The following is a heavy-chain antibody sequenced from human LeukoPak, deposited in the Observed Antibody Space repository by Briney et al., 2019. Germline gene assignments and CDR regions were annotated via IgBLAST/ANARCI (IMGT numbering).Heavy chain of an antibody. CDR1: GFTFSSNA. J-gene: IGHJ4*02. Sequence: GGSLRLSCAASGFTFSSNAMHWVRQAPGRGLEWAAFISYEGSTIYYADSVKGRFTISRDNSKNTLSLQMHSLGAEDTAVYYCAKDLATKYALDYWGQGTLVTVSS. D-gene: IGHD2-8*01. V-gene: IGHV3-30*18. CDR3: AKDLATKYALDY. CDR2: ISYEGSTI.